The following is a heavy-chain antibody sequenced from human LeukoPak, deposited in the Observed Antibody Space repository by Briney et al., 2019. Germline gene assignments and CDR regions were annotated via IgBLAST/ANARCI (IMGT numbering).Heavy chain of an antibody. CDR1: GITVSNAW. V-gene: IGHV3-15*05. CDR2: FKSKSDGGTA. D-gene: IGHD6-19*01. J-gene: IGHJ3*02. Sequence: GGSLRLSCAASGITVSNAWMSWVRQAPGKGLEWVGRFKSKSDGGTADYAAPVKGRFTISRDNAKNTLYLQMNSLRAEDTAVYYCAREGIAVALDAFDIWGQGTMVTVSS. CDR3: AREGIAVALDAFDI.